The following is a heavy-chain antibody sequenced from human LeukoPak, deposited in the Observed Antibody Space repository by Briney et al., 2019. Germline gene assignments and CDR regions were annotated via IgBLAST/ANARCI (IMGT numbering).Heavy chain of an antibody. J-gene: IGHJ4*02. D-gene: IGHD6-13*01. Sequence: GGSLRLSCAASGFTFSNYAMGWVRQAPGKGLEWVSGISSGGDSTYYADSVKGRFTISRDNSKNTLSLHMNSLRAEDTAVYYCAKVAPLGSSWYAFNYWGQGTLVTVSS. CDR2: ISSGGDST. CDR3: AKVAPLGSSWYAFNY. V-gene: IGHV3-23*01. CDR1: GFTFSNYA.